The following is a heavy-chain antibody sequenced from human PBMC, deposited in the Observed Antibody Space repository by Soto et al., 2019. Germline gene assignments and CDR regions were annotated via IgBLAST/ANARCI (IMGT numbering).Heavy chain of an antibody. J-gene: IGHJ4*02. CDR1: GGSISSSSYK. V-gene: IGHV4-39*01. D-gene: IGHD6-19*01. CDR2: IFNSGST. CDR3: ARYAAVAGILDY. Sequence: PSETLSLTCTVSGGSISSSSYKWGWIRQPPGKSLEWIGNIFNSGSTYYNPSLKSRVTLSVDTSKNQFSLTLSSVTAADTAVYYCARYAAVAGILDYWGQGTLVTVSS.